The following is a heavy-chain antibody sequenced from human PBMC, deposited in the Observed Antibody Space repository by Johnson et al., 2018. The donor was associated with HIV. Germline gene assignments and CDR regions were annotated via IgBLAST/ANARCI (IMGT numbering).Heavy chain of an antibody. CDR1: GFTFDDYG. J-gene: IGHJ3*02. V-gene: IGHV3-20*04. CDR2: SNGNGGST. D-gene: IGHD6-6*01. Sequence: VQLVESGGGVVRPGGSVRLSCAASGFTFDDYGMSWVRQVPGKGLEWVSGSNGNGGSTGHADLGKAGFTIPRDNAKNSLYLQMNSLRAQDTAVYYCARDLYSSLWKKDAFDIWGQGTMVTVSS. CDR3: ARDLYSSLWKKDAFDI.